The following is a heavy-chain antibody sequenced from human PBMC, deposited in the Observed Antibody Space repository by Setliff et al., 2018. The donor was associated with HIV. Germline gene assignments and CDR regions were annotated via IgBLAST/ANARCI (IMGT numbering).Heavy chain of an antibody. Sequence: PGGSLRLSCAASGFTFSSNAMHWVRQAPGKGLEWVAVIAYDGSNKYYADSVKGRFTISRDNAKNTLYLQMNSLRVEDTAVYYCAADRIVLGDYWGQGTLVTVSS. D-gene: IGHD2-15*01. J-gene: IGHJ4*02. CDR3: AADRIVLGDY. V-gene: IGHV3-30*04. CDR1: GFTFSSNA. CDR2: IAYDGSNK.